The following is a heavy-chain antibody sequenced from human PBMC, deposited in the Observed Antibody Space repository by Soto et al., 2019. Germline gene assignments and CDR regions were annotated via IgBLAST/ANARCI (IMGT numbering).Heavy chain of an antibody. V-gene: IGHV4-34*01. CDR1: GGSFSGYY. D-gene: IGHD2-21*02. Sequence: SETLSLTCAVYGGSFSGYYWSWIRQPPGKGLEWIGEINHSGSTNYNPSLKSRVTISVDTSKNQFSLKLSSVTAADTAVYYCARGQKVVTRSKIYYFDYWGQGTLVTVPS. J-gene: IGHJ4*02. CDR2: INHSGST. CDR3: ARGQKVVTRSKIYYFDY.